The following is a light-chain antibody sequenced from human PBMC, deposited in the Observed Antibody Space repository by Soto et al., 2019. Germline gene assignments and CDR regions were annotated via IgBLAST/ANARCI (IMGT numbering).Light chain of an antibody. V-gene: IGLV2-14*01. CDR3: ASYTPSSTYV. CDR2: DVS. J-gene: IGLJ1*01. CDR1: SSDVGGYSY. Sequence: QSALTQPASVSGSPGQSIAISCTGTSSDVGGYSYVSWYQQQPGKAPKLVISDVSNRPSGVSDRFSGSKSGNTASLTISGLQTEDEADYYCASYTPSSTYVFGTGTKVTVL.